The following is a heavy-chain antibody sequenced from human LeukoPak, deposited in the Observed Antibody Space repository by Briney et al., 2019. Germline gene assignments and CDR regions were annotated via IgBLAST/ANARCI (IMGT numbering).Heavy chain of an antibody. Sequence: GGSLRLSCAASGFTFRSYAMSWVRQAPGKGLEWVSGISDSGSTTYYADSVKGRFTISRDNAKNSLYLQMNSLRAEDTALYYCARVLRYFDWLREFDYWGQGTLVTVSS. D-gene: IGHD3-9*01. CDR3: ARVLRYFDWLREFDY. J-gene: IGHJ4*02. V-gene: IGHV3-23*01. CDR2: ISDSGSTT. CDR1: GFTFRSYA.